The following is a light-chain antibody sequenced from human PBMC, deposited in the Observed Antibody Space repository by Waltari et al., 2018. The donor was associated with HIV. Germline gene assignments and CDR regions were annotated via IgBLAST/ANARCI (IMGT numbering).Light chain of an antibody. J-gene: IGLJ1*01. CDR2: EVS. CDR1: SSDIGYFDY. CDR3: CSYAGAYTYV. Sequence: SVTISCTGTSSDIGYFDYVSWYQQYPGKAPKVIIYEVSQRPSGVPDRFTASKSGITASLTISGLQDEDEAHYYCCSYAGAYTYVFGTGTKVTVL. V-gene: IGLV2-11*03.